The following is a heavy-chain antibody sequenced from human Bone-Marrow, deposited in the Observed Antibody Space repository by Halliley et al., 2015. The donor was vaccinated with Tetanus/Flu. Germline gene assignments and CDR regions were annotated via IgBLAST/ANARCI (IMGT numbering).Heavy chain of an antibody. V-gene: IGHV2-5*01. J-gene: IGHJ6*02. D-gene: IGHD2-8*01. CDR2: IYGNDDK. Sequence: LVKPTQTLTLTCTFSGFSLSTSGVGVGWIRQPPGKALEWLAVIYGNDDKRYSPSLKGRLTITKDTAKNQVVFTMTNMDHVDTATYYCAHTDSYCIYGVCTYSYSGKDVWGQGTTVTVSS. CDR3: AHTDSYCIYGVCTYSYSGKDV. CDR1: GFSLSTSGVG.